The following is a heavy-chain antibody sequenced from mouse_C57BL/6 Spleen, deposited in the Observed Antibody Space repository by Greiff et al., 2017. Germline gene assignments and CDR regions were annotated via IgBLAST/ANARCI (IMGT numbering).Heavy chain of an antibody. D-gene: IGHD1-1*01. V-gene: IGHV1-4*01. CDR3: ARSRLLY. CDR1: GYTFTSYT. J-gene: IGHJ4*01. Sequence: QVHVKQSGAELARPGASVKMSCKASGYTFTSYTMHWVKQRPGKGLEWIGYINPSGGYTKYNQKFKDKATLTADKSSSTAYMQLSSLTSEGSAVYYCARSRLLYGGQGTSVTVAS. CDR2: INPSGGYT.